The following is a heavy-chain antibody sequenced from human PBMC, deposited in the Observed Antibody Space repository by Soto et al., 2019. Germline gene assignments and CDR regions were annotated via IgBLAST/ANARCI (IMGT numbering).Heavy chain of an antibody. V-gene: IGHV3-21*01. CDR2: ISTSSRYI. CDR1: GFTFSSYN. J-gene: IGHJ5*02. Sequence: GSLRLSCAASGFTFSSYNMNWVRQAPGKGLEWVSSISTSSRYIYYADSVKGRFTISRDNAKKSLYLQMNSLRAEDTAMYYCALRATGATNDWFDPWGQGTLVTVSS. CDR3: ALRATGATNDWFDP.